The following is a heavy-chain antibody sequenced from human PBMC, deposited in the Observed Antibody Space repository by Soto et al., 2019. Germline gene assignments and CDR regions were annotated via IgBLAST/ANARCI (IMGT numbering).Heavy chain of an antibody. CDR2: TYYRSKWYN. J-gene: IGHJ6*02. CDR3: ARAIAAAGTGYYYGMDV. CDR1: GDSVSRNSAA. Sequence: SQTLSLTCASSGDSVSRNSAAWNWIRQSPPRGLEWLGRTYYRSKWYNDYAVSVKSRITINPDTSKNQFSLQLNSVTPEDTAVYYCARAIAAAGTGYYYGMDVWGQGTTVTSP. D-gene: IGHD6-13*01. V-gene: IGHV6-1*01.